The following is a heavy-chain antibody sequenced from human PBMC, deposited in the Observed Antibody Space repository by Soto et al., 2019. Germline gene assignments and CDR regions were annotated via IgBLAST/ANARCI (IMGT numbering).Heavy chain of an antibody. J-gene: IGHJ6*02. CDR3: TRVNDYGDYYYYGMDV. Sequence: SLRLSCTASGFTFGDYAMSWFRQAPGKGLEWVGFIRSKAYGGTTEYAASVKGRFTISRDDSKSIAYLQMNSLKTEDTAVYYCTRVNDYGDYYYYGMDVWGQGTTVTVSS. D-gene: IGHD4-17*01. CDR1: GFTFGDYA. V-gene: IGHV3-49*03. CDR2: IRSKAYGGTT.